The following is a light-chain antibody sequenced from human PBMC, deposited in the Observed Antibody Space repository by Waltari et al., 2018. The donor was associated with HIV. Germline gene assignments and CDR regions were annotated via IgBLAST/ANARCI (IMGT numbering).Light chain of an antibody. V-gene: IGLV4-69*01. CDR1: SGHSSNA. Sequence: QPVLTQPHSASGSLGASVKLTCPLTSGHSSNAIAWHQQQPEKGPRFLMKVNSDGSHNRGAGIPDRFSGSTYGAERYLTISSLQSEDEADYYCQTWGTGIAVFGGGTKLTVL. CDR2: VNSDGSH. CDR3: QTWGTGIAV. J-gene: IGLJ3*02.